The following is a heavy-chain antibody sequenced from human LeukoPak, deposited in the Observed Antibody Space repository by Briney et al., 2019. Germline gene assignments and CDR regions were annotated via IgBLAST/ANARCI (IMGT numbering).Heavy chain of an antibody. D-gene: IGHD6-19*01. V-gene: IGHV4-39*07. CDR3: ARTYSSGWYLGY. CDR1: GGSISSSSYY. CDR2: IYYSGST. J-gene: IGHJ4*02. Sequence: KPSETLSLTCTVSGGSISSSSYYWGWIRQPPGKGLEWIGSIYYSGSTYYNPSLKSRVNISVDTSKNQFSLKLRSVTAADTAVYYCARTYSSGWYLGYWGQGTLVTVSS.